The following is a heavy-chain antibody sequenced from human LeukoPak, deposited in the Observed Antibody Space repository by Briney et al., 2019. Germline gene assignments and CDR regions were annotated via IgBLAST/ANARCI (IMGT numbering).Heavy chain of an antibody. J-gene: IGHJ4*02. CDR1: GFTFSDNA. D-gene: IGHD3-22*01. CDR2: ISASGGTI. V-gene: IGHV3-23*01. Sequence: GGSLRLSCAASGFTFSDNAMSWVRQAPGKGLEWVSAISASGGTIYYADSVKGRFIISRDNSKNTLYLQMHSLRAEDTAVYYCAKATMIIGGFGYWGQGTLVTVSS. CDR3: AKATMIIGGFGY.